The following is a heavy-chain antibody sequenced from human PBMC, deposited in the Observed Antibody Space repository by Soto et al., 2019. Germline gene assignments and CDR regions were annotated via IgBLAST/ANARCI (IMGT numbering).Heavy chain of an antibody. CDR2: ISYRGST. CDR3: ARLLVGSNYNYFDP. CDR1: GGSISSSTFY. Sequence: SETLSLTCSVSGGSISSSTFYWGWIRQPPRQGLELIGSISYRGSTSYNPSLKSRVTISVDTSKDQFSLRLTSVTAADTALYYCARLLVGSNYNYFDPWGQGTLVTVSS. D-gene: IGHD1-20*01. V-gene: IGHV4-39*01. J-gene: IGHJ5*02.